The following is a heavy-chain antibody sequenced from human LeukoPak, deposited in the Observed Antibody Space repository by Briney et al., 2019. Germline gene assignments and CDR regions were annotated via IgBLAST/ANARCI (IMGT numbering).Heavy chain of an antibody. CDR1: GFTSSDYY. D-gene: IGHD5/OR15-5a*01. J-gene: IGHJ4*02. CDR3: AKRLFDY. V-gene: IGHV3-23*01. Sequence: PGGSLRLSCAASGFTSSDYYMSWIRQAPGKGLQWVSSINGGGDRKYYADSVKGRFTISRDNSKNTLYLQMNSLRAEDTAVYYCAKRLFDYWGQGTLVTVSS. CDR2: INGGGDRK.